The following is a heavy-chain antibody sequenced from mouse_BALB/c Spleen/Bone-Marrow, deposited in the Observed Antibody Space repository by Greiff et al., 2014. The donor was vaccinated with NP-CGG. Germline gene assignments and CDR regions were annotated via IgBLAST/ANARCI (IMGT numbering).Heavy chain of an antibody. J-gene: IGHJ1*01. V-gene: IGHV1-26*01. CDR3: AMGVRLYWYFDV. Sequence: EVQLQQSGPELVKPGASVKMSCKASRYILTDYYMKWVKQSHGKSLEWIGDINPINGDTFYNQKFKGKATLTVHRSSSTAYMQLDSLTSEDSAVYYCAMGVRLYWYFDVWGAGTTVTVSS. CDR2: INPINGDT. CDR1: RYILTDYY. D-gene: IGHD2-3*01.